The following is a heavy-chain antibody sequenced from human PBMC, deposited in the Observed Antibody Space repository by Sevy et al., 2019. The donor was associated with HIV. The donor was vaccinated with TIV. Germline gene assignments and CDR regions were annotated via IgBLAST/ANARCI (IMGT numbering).Heavy chain of an antibody. Sequence: ASVKVSCKASGGTFSSYAINWVRQAPGQGLEWMGRIIPIPGIPNYAQKFQGRVTITADKSTSTAYIELSSLRSEDTAVYYCARDASSYCTSYSCYGGWFDPWGHGTLVTVSS. CDR2: IIPIPGIP. CDR1: GGTFSSYA. V-gene: IGHV1-69*04. CDR3: ARDASSYCTSYSCYGGWFDP. D-gene: IGHD2-2*01. J-gene: IGHJ5*02.